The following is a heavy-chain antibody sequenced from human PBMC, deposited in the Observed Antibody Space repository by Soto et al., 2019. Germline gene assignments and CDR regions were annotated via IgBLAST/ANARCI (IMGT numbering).Heavy chain of an antibody. Sequence: EVQLVESGGGLVQPGASLRLSCVASGFTFNNFWMHWVRQVPGKGLEWVSRIKTDGSNPNYADSVEGRFTISSDNAKNTLYLQMNSLIAEDTAVYYFARDRIAGSVSCDNWGQGTLVTVSS. CDR2: IKTDGSNP. CDR3: ARDRIAGSVSCDN. D-gene: IGHD3-10*01. V-gene: IGHV3-74*01. J-gene: IGHJ4*02. CDR1: GFTFNNFW.